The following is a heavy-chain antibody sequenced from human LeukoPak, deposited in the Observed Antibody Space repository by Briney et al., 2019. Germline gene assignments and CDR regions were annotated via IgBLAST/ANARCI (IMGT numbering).Heavy chain of an antibody. J-gene: IGHJ5*02. CDR1: GFTFGDYG. V-gene: IGHV3-49*04. CDR2: IRSKAYGGTT. CDR3: TRGEDNRFDP. D-gene: IGHD5-24*01. Sequence: GGSLRLSCTASGFTFGDYGMSWVRQAPGKGLEWVGFIRSKAYGGTTEYAASVTGRFTISRDDSKSIAYLQMNSLKTEDTAVYFCTRGEDNRFDPWGQGTLVTVSS.